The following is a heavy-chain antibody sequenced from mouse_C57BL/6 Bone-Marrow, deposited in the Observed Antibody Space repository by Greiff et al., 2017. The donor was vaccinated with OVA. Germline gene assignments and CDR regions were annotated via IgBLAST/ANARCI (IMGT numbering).Heavy chain of an antibody. Sequence: EVQLQQSVAELVRPGASVKLSCTASGFNFKNTYMHWVKQRPEQGLEWIGRIDPANGNTKYAAKFQGKATITADTSSNTAYLQLSSLTSEDTAIYYCAKPGYYAMDYWGQGTSVTVSS. V-gene: IGHV14-3*01. J-gene: IGHJ4*01. CDR3: AKPGYYAMDY. CDR2: IDPANGNT. CDR1: GFNFKNTY.